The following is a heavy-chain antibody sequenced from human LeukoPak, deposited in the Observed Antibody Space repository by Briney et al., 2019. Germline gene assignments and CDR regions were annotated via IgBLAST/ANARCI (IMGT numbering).Heavy chain of an antibody. Sequence: GGSLRLSCGVYGFTFSSYGISWVRQAPGNGLEWVSAISGSGGSTYYADSVKGRFTISRDNSKNTLYLQMNSLRAEDTAVYYCAKGITAGDYWGQGTLVTVSS. V-gene: IGHV3-23*01. CDR1: GFTFSSYG. J-gene: IGHJ4*02. CDR2: ISGSGGST. D-gene: IGHD6-25*01. CDR3: AKGITAGDY.